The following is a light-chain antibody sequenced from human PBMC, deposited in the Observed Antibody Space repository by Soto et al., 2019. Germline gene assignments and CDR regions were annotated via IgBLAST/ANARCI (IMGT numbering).Light chain of an antibody. V-gene: IGKV1-6*02. CDR3: LQDYTYPWT. CDR1: QDIGND. CDR2: AAS. J-gene: IGKJ1*01. Sequence: IQMTQSPSSLSASVRDRVTITCRASQDIGNDLGWYQQKPGKAPNLLIYAASSLRSGVPSRFSGSGSGTHFTLTINSLQAEDSATYFCLQDYTYPWTFGQGTKV.